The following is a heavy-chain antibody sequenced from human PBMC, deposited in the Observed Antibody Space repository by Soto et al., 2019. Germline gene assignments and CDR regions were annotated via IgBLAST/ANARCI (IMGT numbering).Heavy chain of an antibody. CDR3: AKGGDSSSWKNWFAP. D-gene: IGHD6-13*01. V-gene: IGHV3-23*01. CDR1: GFTFSNYA. Sequence: EVQLLESGGGLVQPAGSLRLSCAASGFTFSNYAMTWVRQAPGKGLEWVSGISGSGSSIYYADSVKGRFTISRDNSKNTLYLQMNILRAEDTAVYYGAKGGDSSSWKNWFAPWGQGTLVTVSS. CDR2: ISGSGSSI. J-gene: IGHJ5*02.